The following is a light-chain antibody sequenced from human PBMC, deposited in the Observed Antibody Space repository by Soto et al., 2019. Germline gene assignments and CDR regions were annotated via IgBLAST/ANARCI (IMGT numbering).Light chain of an antibody. CDR2: AAS. CDR3: QHYNTVPAWT. J-gene: IGKJ1*01. Sequence: EIVMTQSPATLSVSPGERATLSCRASQSVNSNLAWYQQKPGQAPRLLIYAASTRATGVPTRFSGSGSGTALTLTISSLQSEDFAVYYCQHYNTVPAWTFGHGTKGQIK. V-gene: IGKV3-15*01. CDR1: QSVNSN.